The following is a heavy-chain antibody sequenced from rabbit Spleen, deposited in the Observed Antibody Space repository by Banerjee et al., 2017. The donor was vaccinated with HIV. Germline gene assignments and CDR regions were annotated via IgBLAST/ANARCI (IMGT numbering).Heavy chain of an antibody. CDR2: INAATSNP. CDR1: AFSFSDRDV. J-gene: IGHJ4*01. Sequence: QEQLGESGGGLVKPEGSLTLTCKASAFSFSDRDVMCWVRQDPGKGLEWIACINAATSNPFDASWAKGRFSISSASSTTVTLQMTSLTAADTATYFCARDLAGAIGWNFYLWGPGTLVTVS. D-gene: IGHD4-1*01. V-gene: IGHV1S45*01. CDR3: ARDLAGAIGWNFYL.